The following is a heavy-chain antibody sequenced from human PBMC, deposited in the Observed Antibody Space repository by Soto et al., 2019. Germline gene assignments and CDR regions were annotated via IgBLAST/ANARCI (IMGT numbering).Heavy chain of an antibody. CDR1: GGSISSSSYY. CDR2: IYYSGSP. J-gene: IGHJ5*02. V-gene: IGHV4-39*01. D-gene: IGHD3-22*01. CDR3: ARQRLTMIVVVFDP. Sequence: SETLSLTCTVSGGSISSSSYYWGWIRQPPGKGLEWIGSIYYSGSPYYNPSLKSRVTISVDTSKNQFSLKLSSVTAADTAVYYCARQRLTMIVVVFDPWGQGTLVTVSS.